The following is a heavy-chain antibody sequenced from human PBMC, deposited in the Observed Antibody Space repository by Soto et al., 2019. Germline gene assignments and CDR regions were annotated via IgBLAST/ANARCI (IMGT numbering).Heavy chain of an antibody. Sequence: QVQLQQWGAGLLKPSETLSLTCAVYGGSFSGYYCSWIRQPPGKGLEWIGEINHSGSTNYNPSLKSRVTISVDTSKNQFSLKLSSVTAADTAVYYCAREAADENWGQGTLVTVSS. CDR2: INHSGST. J-gene: IGHJ4*02. D-gene: IGHD6-13*01. CDR3: AREAADEN. CDR1: GGSFSGYY. V-gene: IGHV4-34*01.